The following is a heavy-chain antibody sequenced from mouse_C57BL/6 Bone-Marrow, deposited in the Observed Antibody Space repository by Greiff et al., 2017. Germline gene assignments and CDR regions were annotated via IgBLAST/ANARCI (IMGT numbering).Heavy chain of an antibody. J-gene: IGHJ1*03. Sequence: EVKLVESGGGLVKPGGSLKLSCAASGFTFSSYAMSWVRQTPEKRLEWVATISDGGSYTYYPDNVKGRFTISRDNAKNNLYLQMSHLKSEDTAMYYCARDHYYGSSYDWYVDVWGTGTTVTVSS. CDR3: ARDHYYGSSYDWYVDV. V-gene: IGHV5-4*01. CDR2: ISDGGSYT. D-gene: IGHD1-1*01. CDR1: GFTFSSYA.